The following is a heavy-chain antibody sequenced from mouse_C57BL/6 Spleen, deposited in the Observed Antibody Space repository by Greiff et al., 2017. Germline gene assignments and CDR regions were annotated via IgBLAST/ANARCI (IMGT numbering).Heavy chain of an antibody. CDR3: ARSPLFAY. J-gene: IGHJ3*01. CDR1: GYAFSSSW. V-gene: IGHV1-82*01. CDR2: IYPGDGDT. Sequence: VQLQQSGPELVKPGASVKISCKASGYAFSSSWMNWVKQRPGKGLEWIGRIYPGDGDTNYNGTFKGKATLTADKSSSTAYMQLSSLTSEDSAVYCCARSPLFAYWGQGTLVTVSA.